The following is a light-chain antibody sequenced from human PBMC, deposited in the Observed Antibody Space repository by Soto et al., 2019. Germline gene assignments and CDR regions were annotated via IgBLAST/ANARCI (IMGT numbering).Light chain of an antibody. CDR3: QQYSTSPPT. J-gene: IGKJ4*01. Sequence: EIVLTQSPGTLSLSPGEGATLSCRASQTVGSNYLAWYQQKPGQAPRLLISGTSNRASGIPDRFSGSGSGTDFSLSISRLEPEDFAVYYCQQYSTSPPTFGGGTKVEIK. CDR2: GTS. V-gene: IGKV3-20*01. CDR1: QTVGSNY.